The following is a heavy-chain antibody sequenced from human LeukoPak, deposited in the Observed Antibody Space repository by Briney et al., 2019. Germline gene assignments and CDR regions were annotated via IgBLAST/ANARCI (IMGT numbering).Heavy chain of an antibody. CDR3: ASRYCSSTSCYVSAFDI. CDR1: GYSFTSYW. CDR2: IYPGDSDT. J-gene: IGHJ3*02. V-gene: IGHV5-51*01. D-gene: IGHD2-2*01. Sequence: GESLKISCKGSGYSFTSYWIGWVRQMPGKGLEWMGIIYPGDSDTRYSPSFQGQVTISADKSISTAYLQWSSLKASDTAMYYCASRYCSSTSCYVSAFDIWGQGTMVTVSS.